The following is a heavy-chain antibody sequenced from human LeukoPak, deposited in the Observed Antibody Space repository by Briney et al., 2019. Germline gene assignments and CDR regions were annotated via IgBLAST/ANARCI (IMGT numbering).Heavy chain of an antibody. J-gene: IGHJ3*02. CDR1: GGSISSYY. CDR3: ARPYSSGWYGVFHI. Sequence: QASETLSLTCTVSGGSISSYYWSWLRQPPGKGLEWIGYIYYSGSTNYNPSLKSRVTISVDTSKNQFSLRLSSVIAADTAVYYCARPYSSGWYGVFHIWGQGTMVTVSS. V-gene: IGHV4-59*08. CDR2: IYYSGST. D-gene: IGHD6-19*01.